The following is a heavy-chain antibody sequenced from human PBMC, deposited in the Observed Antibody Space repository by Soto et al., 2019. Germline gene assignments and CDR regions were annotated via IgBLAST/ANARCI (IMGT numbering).Heavy chain of an antibody. V-gene: IGHV4-31*03. J-gene: IGHJ4*02. Sequence: QVQLQESGPGLVKPSQTLSLTCTVSGGSISSGGHYWSWIRHHPEKGLEWIGYIYSSGTTYYNPSLGSRXXMXIXXSKNQFSLRLNSVTAADTALFYCARARDGSHRIDYWGQGTLVTVSS. CDR1: GGSISSGGHY. D-gene: IGHD5-12*01. CDR3: ARARDGSHRIDY. CDR2: IYSSGTT.